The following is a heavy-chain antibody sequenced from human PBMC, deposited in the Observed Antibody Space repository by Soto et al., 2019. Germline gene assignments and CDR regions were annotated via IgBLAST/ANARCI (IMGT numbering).Heavy chain of an antibody. CDR2: ISPKSTYR. CDR1: GFTFSNAW. CDR3: VRGGGGGLFEH. Sequence: GGSLRLSCAASGFTFSNAWMSWVRQAPGKGLEWLSHISPKSTYRNYADSVKGRFTISRDNTKSSLFLQMNSLGVEDTAVYYCVRGGGGGLFEHWGQGVLVTVSS. D-gene: IGHD2-21*01. J-gene: IGHJ4*02. V-gene: IGHV3-11*06.